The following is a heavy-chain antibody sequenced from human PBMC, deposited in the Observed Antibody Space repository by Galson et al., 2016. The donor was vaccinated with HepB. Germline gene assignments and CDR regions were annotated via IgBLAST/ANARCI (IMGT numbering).Heavy chain of an antibody. Sequence: TCAVSGVSISSSDWWSWIRQPPGKGLEWIGYTSYIGSTNYNPSLKSRVTISLDTSKNQFSLRLSSVTAAVTAVYYCARGHNGFAGYWGQGTLVIVSS. CDR1: GVSISSSDW. CDR2: TSYIGST. J-gene: IGHJ4*02. V-gene: IGHV4-61*01. CDR3: ARGHNGFAGY. D-gene: IGHD2-8*01.